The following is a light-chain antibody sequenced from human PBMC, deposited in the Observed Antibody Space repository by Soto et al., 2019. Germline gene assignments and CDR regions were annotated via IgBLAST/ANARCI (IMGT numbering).Light chain of an antibody. Sequence: EIVLTQSPATLSLSPGERATLSCRASQSVSSYLAWYQQKPGQAPRLLIYDASNRATGIPARFSGSGSGTDFTLTSSSLEPEESAVYYCQQRSPLTLGGGTKVEIK. V-gene: IGKV3-11*01. J-gene: IGKJ4*01. CDR1: QSVSSY. CDR3: QQRSPLT. CDR2: DAS.